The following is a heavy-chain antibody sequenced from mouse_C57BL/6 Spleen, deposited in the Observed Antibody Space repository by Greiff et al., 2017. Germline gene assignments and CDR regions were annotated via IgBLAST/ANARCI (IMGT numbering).Heavy chain of an antibody. V-gene: IGHV1-15*01. Sequence: VQLQQSGAELVRPGASVTLSCKASGYTFTDYEMHWVKQTPVHGLEWIGAIDPETGGTAYNQKFKGKAILTADKSSSTSYMELRSLTSEDSADYYCTRGGTVVGGDAMDYWGQGTSVTVSS. CDR3: TRGGTVVGGDAMDY. J-gene: IGHJ4*01. D-gene: IGHD1-1*01. CDR2: IDPETGGT. CDR1: GYTFTDYE.